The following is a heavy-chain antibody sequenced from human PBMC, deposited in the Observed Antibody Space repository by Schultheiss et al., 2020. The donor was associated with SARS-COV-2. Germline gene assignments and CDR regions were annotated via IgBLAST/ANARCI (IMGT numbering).Heavy chain of an antibody. CDR1: GYGFVNFW. Sequence: GGSLRLSCKGSGYGFVNFWIGWVRQMPGKGLEWMGIIYPGDSDTRYSPSFQGQVTISADKSISTAYLQWSSLKASDTAMYYCARLVDYGSGSYLFDYWGQGTLVTVSS. CDR3: ARLVDYGSGSYLFDY. CDR2: IYPGDSDT. J-gene: IGHJ4*02. D-gene: IGHD3-10*01. V-gene: IGHV5-51*01.